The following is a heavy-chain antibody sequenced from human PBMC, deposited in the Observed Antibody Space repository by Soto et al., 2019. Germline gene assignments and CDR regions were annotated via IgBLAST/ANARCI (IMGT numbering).Heavy chain of an antibody. CDR3: AMVRGVKFDP. D-gene: IGHD3-10*01. Sequence: SETLSLTCTVSGGSIRSFYLSWIRQTPPKGLEWIGYIDHSGSTNYNPSLESRVTMSVDTSKNQISLNLRSVTAADTAVYYCAMVRGVKFDPWGQGTLVTVSS. V-gene: IGHV4-59*01. J-gene: IGHJ5*02. CDR1: GGSIRSFY. CDR2: IDHSGST.